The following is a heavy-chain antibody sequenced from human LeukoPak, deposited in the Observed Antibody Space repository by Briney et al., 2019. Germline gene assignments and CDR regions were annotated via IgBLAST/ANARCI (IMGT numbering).Heavy chain of an antibody. V-gene: IGHV3-66*01. J-gene: IGHJ1*01. CDR1: GFTVSDYY. CDR2: IESVGIT. Sequence: GGSLRLSCAASGFTVSDYYMSWVRQAPGKGLEWVSVIESVGITHYADSVKGRFTISRDESKNTVCLQIDRLKVEDTAVYYCARESRQTFEHWGQGTLVTVSS. CDR3: ARESRQTFEH.